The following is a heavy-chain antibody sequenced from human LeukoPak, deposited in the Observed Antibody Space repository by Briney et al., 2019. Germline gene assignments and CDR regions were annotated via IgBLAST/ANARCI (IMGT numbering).Heavy chain of an antibody. D-gene: IGHD4-17*01. Sequence: PGGSLRLSCAAFGFPFSTYAMSWVRQAPGKGLEWVSSIRGGDGSTYYADSVKGRFAISRDNSKNTLYLQMNSLRAEDTAVYYCAKDVYGDYGGLDYWGQGTLVTVSS. CDR2: IRGGDGST. V-gene: IGHV3-23*01. CDR3: AKDVYGDYGGLDY. J-gene: IGHJ4*02. CDR1: GFPFSTYA.